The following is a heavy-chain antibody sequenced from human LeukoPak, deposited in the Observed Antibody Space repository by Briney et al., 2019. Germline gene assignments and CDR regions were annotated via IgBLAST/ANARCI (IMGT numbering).Heavy chain of an antibody. CDR2: ISSSSSYI. CDR3: ANDAAPTGDRYWYFDL. J-gene: IGHJ2*01. D-gene: IGHD7-27*01. Sequence: PGGSLRLSCAASGFTFSSYSMNWVRQAPGKGLEWVSSISSSSSYIYYADSVKGRFTISRDNPKNTLYLQMNSLRAEDTAVYYCANDAAPTGDRYWYFDLWGRGTLVTVSS. V-gene: IGHV3-21*04. CDR1: GFTFSSYS.